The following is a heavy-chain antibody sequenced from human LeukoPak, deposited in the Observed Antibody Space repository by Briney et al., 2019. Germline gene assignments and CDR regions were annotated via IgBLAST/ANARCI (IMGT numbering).Heavy chain of an antibody. J-gene: IGHJ5*02. CDR2: IYYSGST. D-gene: IGHD6-13*01. CDR3: ARQGYSSSWSLP. V-gene: IGHV4-39*01. CDR1: GGSIISSSYY. Sequence: SETLSIICTVSGGSIISSSYYWGWIRQPPGKGLEWIGSIYYSGSTYYNPSLKSRVTLSVDTSKNQFSLQLSSVTAADTAVYYCARQGYSSSWSLPWGQGTLVTVSS.